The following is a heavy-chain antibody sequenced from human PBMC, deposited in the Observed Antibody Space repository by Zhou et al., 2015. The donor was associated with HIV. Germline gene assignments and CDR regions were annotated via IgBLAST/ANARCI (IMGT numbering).Heavy chain of an antibody. D-gene: IGHD6-6*01. V-gene: IGHV1-69*02. J-gene: IGHJ6*02. CDR3: ATPYSSSIGLPSLPYYYGMDV. CDR1: GGTFSSYT. CDR2: IIPILGIA. Sequence: QVQLVQSGAEVKKPGSSVKVSCKASGGTFSSYTISWVRQAPGQGLEWMGRIIPILGIANYAQKFQGRVTITADKSTSTAYMELSSLRSEDTAVYYCATPYSSSIGLPSLPYYYGMDVWGQGTTVTVSS.